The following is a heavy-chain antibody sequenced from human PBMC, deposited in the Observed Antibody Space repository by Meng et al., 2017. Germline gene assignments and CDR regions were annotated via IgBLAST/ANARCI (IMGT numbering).Heavy chain of an antibody. CDR1: GGSISSGGYC. CDR2: IYYSGST. D-gene: IGHD4-17*01. V-gene: IGHV4-31*03. CDR3: ARGLKSSTVTLELFDI. J-gene: IGHJ3*02. Sequence: SETLSLTCTVSGGSISSGGYCWSWIRQHPGKGLEWIGYIYYSGSTYYNPSLKSRVTISVDTSKNQFSLKLSSVTAADTAVYYCARGLKSSTVTLELFDIWGQGTMVTVSS.